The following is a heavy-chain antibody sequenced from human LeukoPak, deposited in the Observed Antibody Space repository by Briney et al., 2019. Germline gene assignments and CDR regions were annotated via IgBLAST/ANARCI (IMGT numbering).Heavy chain of an antibody. D-gene: IGHD5-18*01. CDR3: AKDRTGIPTLYYFDS. CDR2: ISHDGSRV. Sequence: GRSLRLSCAASGFTFSTFGMHWVRPAPGEGMEWVAVISHDGSRVQYADSVKGRFSISRDNSQNTLHLQMNSLRTEDTAVYYCAKDRTGIPTLYYFDSWGQGTLVTVSS. J-gene: IGHJ4*02. CDR1: GFTFSTFG. V-gene: IGHV3-30*18.